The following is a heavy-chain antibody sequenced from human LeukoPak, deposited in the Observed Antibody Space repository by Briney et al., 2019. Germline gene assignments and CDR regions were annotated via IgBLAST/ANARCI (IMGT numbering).Heavy chain of an antibody. CDR3: AKLDS. Sequence: SETLSLTCTVSGASINTTDFYWGWVRQPPGKGLEWIGALYFSGTTYTNPSLKSRLTLSVDTSKNQFSLRLNSVTAADTAVYYCAKLDSWGLGTLVTVSS. CDR1: GASINTTDFY. J-gene: IGHJ4*02. V-gene: IGHV4-39*01. CDR2: LYFSGTT.